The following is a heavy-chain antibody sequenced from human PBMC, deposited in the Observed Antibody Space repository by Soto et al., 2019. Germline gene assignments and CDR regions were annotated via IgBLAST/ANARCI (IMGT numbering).Heavy chain of an antibody. CDR1: GGSISSSSYY. CDR2: IYYSGST. CDR3: ARHDRGVVVITPFDY. V-gene: IGHV4-39*01. Sequence: SETLSLTCTVSGGSISSSSYYWGWIRQPPGKGLEWIGSIYYSGSTYYNPSLKSRVTISVDTSKNQFSLKLSSVTAADTAVYYCARHDRGVVVITPFDYWGQGTLVTVSS. D-gene: IGHD3-22*01. J-gene: IGHJ4*02.